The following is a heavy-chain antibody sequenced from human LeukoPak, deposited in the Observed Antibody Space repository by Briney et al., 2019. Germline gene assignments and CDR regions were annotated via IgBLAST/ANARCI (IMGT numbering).Heavy chain of an antibody. Sequence: SETQSLTCAVYGGSISGYYWSWIRQPPGKGLEWIGEINHSGSTNYNPSLKSRVTISVDTSKNQFSLKLSSVTAADTAVYYCARVGQQLSNWFDPWGQGTLVTVSS. CDR2: INHSGST. V-gene: IGHV4-34*01. CDR1: GGSISGYY. CDR3: ARVGQQLSNWFDP. D-gene: IGHD6-13*01. J-gene: IGHJ5*02.